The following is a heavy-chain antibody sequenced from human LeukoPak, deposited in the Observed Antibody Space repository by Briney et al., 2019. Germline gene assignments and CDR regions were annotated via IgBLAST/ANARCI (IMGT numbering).Heavy chain of an antibody. CDR1: GGTFSSYA. V-gene: IGHV1-69*04. CDR2: IIPILGIA. D-gene: IGHD6-13*01. Sequence: PVASVKVSCKASGGTFSSYAISWVRQAPGQGLEWMGRIIPILGIANYAQKFQGRVTITADKSTSTAYMELSSLRSEDTAVYYCARDLPIAAAGTAKYYYGMDVWGQGTTVTVYS. J-gene: IGHJ6*02. CDR3: ARDLPIAAAGTAKYYYGMDV.